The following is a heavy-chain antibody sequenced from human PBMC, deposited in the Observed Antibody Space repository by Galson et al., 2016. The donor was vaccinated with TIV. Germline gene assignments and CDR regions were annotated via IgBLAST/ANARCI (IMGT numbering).Heavy chain of an antibody. CDR2: IIPIFGMT. J-gene: IGHJ6*02. V-gene: IGHV1-69*01. Sequence: QAPGQGLEWMGGIIPIFGMTNYAQKFQGRVTITADESTSTIYMELSNLRSADTADYFCARALDTSTNTAYFYYYGLDVWGQGTTVTVSS. CDR3: ARALDTSTNTAYFYYYGLDV. D-gene: IGHD5-18*01.